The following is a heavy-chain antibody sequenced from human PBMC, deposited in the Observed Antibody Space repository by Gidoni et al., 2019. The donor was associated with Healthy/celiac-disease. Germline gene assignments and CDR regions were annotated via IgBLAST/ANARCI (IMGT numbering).Heavy chain of an antibody. CDR2: IFSNDEK. D-gene: IGHD3-22*01. CDR1: GFSLSNAQMG. J-gene: IGHJ4*02. CDR3: ARTLYYYDSGGYEYSFDY. Sequence: QVTLKESGPVLVKPTETLTLTCIVSGFSLSNAQMGVSWIRQPPGKALEWLAHIFSNDEKFYNTSLKSRLTISKDTSKSQVVLTMTNMDPVDTATYYCARTLYYYDSGGYEYSFDYWGQGTLVTVSS. V-gene: IGHV2-26*01.